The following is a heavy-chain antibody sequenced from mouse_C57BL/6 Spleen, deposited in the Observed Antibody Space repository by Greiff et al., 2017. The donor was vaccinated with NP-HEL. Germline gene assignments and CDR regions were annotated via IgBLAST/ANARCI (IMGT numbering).Heavy chain of an antibody. D-gene: IGHD4-1*02. Sequence: DVQLVESGGGLVKPGGSLKLSCAASGFTFSSYAMSWVRQTPEKRLEWVATISDGGSYTYYPDNVKGRFTISRDNAKNNLYLQMSHLKSEDTAMYYCARDQLVSYAMDYWGQGTSVTVSS. CDR3: ARDQLVSYAMDY. CDR1: GFTFSSYA. J-gene: IGHJ4*01. CDR2: ISDGGSYT. V-gene: IGHV5-4*01.